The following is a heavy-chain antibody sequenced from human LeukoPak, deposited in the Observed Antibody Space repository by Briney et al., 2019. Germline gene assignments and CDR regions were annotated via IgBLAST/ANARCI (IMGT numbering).Heavy chain of an antibody. CDR2: MNPNSGNT. Sequence: ASVKVSCKASGYTFTSYDINWVRQATGQGLEWMGWMNPNSGNTGYAQKFQGRVTMTRNTSISTAYMELSSLRSEDTAVYYCARANRAMVRGVRYNWFDPCGQGTLVTVSS. CDR1: GYTFTSYD. J-gene: IGHJ5*02. V-gene: IGHV1-8*01. D-gene: IGHD3-10*01. CDR3: ARANRAMVRGVRYNWFDP.